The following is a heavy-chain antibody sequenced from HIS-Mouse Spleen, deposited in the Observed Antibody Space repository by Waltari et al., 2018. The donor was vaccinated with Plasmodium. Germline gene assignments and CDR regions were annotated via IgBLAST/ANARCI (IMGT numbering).Heavy chain of an antibody. V-gene: IGHV4-39*07. Sequence: QLQLQESGPGLVKPSETLSLTCTVSGGSISSSSYYWGWLRQPPGKGLEWIGSSYYSGSTYYNPSLKSRVTISVDTSKNQFSLKLSSVTAADTAVYYCARGYAGVSDYWGQGTLVTVSS. D-gene: IGHD3-10*01. CDR3: ARGYAGVSDY. J-gene: IGHJ4*02. CDR1: GGSISSSSYY. CDR2: SYYSGST.